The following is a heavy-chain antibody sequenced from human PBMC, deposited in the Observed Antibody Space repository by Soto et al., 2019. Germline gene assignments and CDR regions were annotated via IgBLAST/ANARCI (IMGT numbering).Heavy chain of an antibody. D-gene: IGHD2-2*01. CDR2: ISVSGNII. J-gene: IGHJ4*02. Sequence: SLSLSCAASGFTFSTYEFNWGRQAPGRGLEWISYISVSGNIIKYAESVKGRFTISRDNADNSLHLHMSNLRVDDTALYFCVRDTMRASAAASLDYWGQGTQVTVSS. CDR3: VRDTMRASAAASLDY. CDR1: GFTFSTYE. V-gene: IGHV3-48*03.